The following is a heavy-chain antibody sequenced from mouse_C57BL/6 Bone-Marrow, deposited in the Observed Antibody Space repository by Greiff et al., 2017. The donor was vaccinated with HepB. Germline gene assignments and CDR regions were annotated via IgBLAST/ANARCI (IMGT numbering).Heavy chain of an antibody. CDR1: GYTFTSYG. Sequence: LQESGAELARPGASVKLSCKASGYTFTSYGISWVKQRTGQGLEWIGEIYPRSGNTYYNEKFKGKATLTADKSSSTEYMELRSLTSEDSAVYFCARSGLLLRLGPAYWGQGTLVTVSA. CDR3: ARSGLLLRLGPAY. CDR2: IYPRSGNT. V-gene: IGHV1-81*01. D-gene: IGHD1-1*01. J-gene: IGHJ3*01.